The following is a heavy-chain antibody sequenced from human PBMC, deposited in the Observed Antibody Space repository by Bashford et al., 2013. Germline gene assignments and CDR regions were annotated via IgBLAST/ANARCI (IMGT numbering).Heavy chain of an antibody. CDR2: ISGSGST. V-gene: IGHV4-4*07. D-gene: IGHD6-19*01. J-gene: IGHJ4*02. CDR1: GDSMNNYF. Sequence: SETLSLTCTVSGDSMNNYFWSWVRQPAGKGLEWIGRISGSGSTNYNPSLKSRVASSVDTSKNQFSLSLTSVTAADTAVYYCASEYFSGWSSTYYFDYWGQGTLVTVSS. CDR3: ASEYFSGWSSTYYFDY.